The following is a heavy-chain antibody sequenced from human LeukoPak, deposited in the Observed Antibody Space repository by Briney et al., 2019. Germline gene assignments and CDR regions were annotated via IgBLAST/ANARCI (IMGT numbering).Heavy chain of an antibody. CDR1: GGSTSDYY. Sequence: SETESLTCSVSGGSTSDYYWNWIRQPAGQGLEWLGRIYYTGNTAYNPSLESRLTMSLDTAKNQFSLKVTSVTAADTAVYYCARGGTLFTYFDSWGQGTLVTVSS. CDR2: IYYTGNT. D-gene: IGHD3-10*02. J-gene: IGHJ4*02. V-gene: IGHV4-4*07. CDR3: ARGGTLFTYFDS.